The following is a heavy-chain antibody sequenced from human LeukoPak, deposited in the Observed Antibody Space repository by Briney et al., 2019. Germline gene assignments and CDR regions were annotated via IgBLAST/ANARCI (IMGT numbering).Heavy chain of an antibody. D-gene: IGHD5-12*01. CDR1: GFTFNSYG. J-gene: IGHJ6*02. CDR2: ISYDGGNK. V-gene: IGHV3-30*18. Sequence: PGGSLRLSCAASGFTFNSYGMHWVRQAPGKGLEWVAVISYDGGNKYYADSVKGRFTISRDDSKNTLYLQMNSLRVEDTAVYYCAKRSDSGSLRDGMDVWGQGTTVTVSS. CDR3: AKRSDSGSLRDGMDV.